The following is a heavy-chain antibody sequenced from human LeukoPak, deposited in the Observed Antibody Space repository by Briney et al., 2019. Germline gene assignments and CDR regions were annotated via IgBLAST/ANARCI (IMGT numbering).Heavy chain of an antibody. J-gene: IGHJ5*02. Sequence: GASVKVSCKASGGTFSSYAISWVRQAPGQGLEWMGGIIPIFGTANYAQKFQGRVTITADESTSTAYMELSSLRSEDTAVYYCARAYGIYCSSTSCSYNWFDPWGQGTLVTVSS. CDR2: IIPIFGTA. V-gene: IGHV1-69*13. CDR3: ARAYGIYCSSTSCSYNWFDP. D-gene: IGHD2-2*01. CDR1: GGTFSSYA.